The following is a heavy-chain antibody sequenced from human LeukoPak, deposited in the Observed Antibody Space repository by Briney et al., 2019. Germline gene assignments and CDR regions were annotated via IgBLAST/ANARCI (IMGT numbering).Heavy chain of an antibody. CDR3: VRYTGWFYFDS. D-gene: IGHD6-19*01. J-gene: IGHJ4*02. CDR2: RCYRSKWYS. V-gene: IGHV6-1*01. Sequence: SQTLSLTCAISGDSFSTNTAAWSWIRQSPSIGLDWLGRRCYRSKWYSDYAVCVRGRITINADTSKNQFSLQLTSVTPEDTAVHYCVRYTGWFYFDSWGQGTLVTVSS. CDR1: GDSFSTNTAA.